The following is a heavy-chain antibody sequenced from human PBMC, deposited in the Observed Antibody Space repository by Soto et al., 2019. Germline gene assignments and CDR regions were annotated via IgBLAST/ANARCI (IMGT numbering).Heavy chain of an antibody. D-gene: IGHD3-16*01. CDR2: IYYSGST. J-gene: IGHJ4*02. CDR1: GGSISSYD. CDR3: ARSRGGYFDY. V-gene: IGHV4-59*01. Sequence: PSETLSLTCTVSGGSISSYDWSLIRQPTGKGLEWIGYIYYSGSTNYNPSLKSRVTISVDTSKNQFSLKLSSVTAADTAVYYCARSRGGYFDYCGQGTLVTVSS.